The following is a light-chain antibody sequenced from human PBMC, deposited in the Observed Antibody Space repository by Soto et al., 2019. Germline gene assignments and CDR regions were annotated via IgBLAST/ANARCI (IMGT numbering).Light chain of an antibody. CDR1: HDVSWN. J-gene: IGKJ4*01. Sequence: DIQMTQSPSSLSASVGDRVTIACQSSHDVSWNLNWFQQKPGEAPKLLSYDASNLERGVPSRFSGSGSGTDFPLNISSLQPEDVATYYCQQYSSMLSFGGGTEVDLK. CDR2: DAS. V-gene: IGKV1-33*01. CDR3: QQYSSMLS.